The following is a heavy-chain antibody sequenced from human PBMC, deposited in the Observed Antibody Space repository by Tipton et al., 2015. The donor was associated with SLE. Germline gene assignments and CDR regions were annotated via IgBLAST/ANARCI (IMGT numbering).Heavy chain of an antibody. CDR3: VGGGFGVPNWFDP. D-gene: IGHD3-10*01. CDR2: IHYSGST. Sequence: LRLSCTVSGGSIGSYYWTWIRQPPGKGLEWIGFIHYSGSTNYNPSLERRVSMSLDASKNQFSLRLTSVTAADTAVYYCVGGGFGVPNWFDPWGQGTLVIVSS. CDR1: GGSIGSYY. V-gene: IGHV4-59*01. J-gene: IGHJ5*02.